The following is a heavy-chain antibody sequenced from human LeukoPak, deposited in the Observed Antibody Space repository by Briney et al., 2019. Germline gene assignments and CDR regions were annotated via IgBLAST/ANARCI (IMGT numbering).Heavy chain of an antibody. CDR3: TRGAPTGTTFYYYYGMDV. J-gene: IGHJ6*02. CDR1: GGSISSGDYY. Sequence: SQTLSLTCTVSGGSISSGDYYWGWIRQPPGKGLEWIGSIYYSGSTYYNPSLKSRVTISVDTSKNQFSLKLSSVTAADTAVYYCTRGAPTGTTFYYYYGMDVWGQGTTVTVSS. CDR2: IYYSGST. D-gene: IGHD1-7*01. V-gene: IGHV4-39*01.